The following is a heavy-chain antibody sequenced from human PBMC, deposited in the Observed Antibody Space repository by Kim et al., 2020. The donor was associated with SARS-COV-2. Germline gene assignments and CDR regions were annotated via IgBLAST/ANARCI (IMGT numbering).Heavy chain of an antibody. CDR3: AKDLSGSYYGMDV. J-gene: IGHJ6*02. V-gene: IGHV3-30*18. Sequence: GESLRLSCAASGFTFSSYGMHWVRQAPGKGLEWVAVISYDGSNKYYADSVKGRFTISRDNSKNTLYLQMNSLRAEDTAVYYCAKDLSGSYYGMDVWGQGTTVTVSS. CDR2: ISYDGSNK. D-gene: IGHD1-26*01. CDR1: GFTFSSYG.